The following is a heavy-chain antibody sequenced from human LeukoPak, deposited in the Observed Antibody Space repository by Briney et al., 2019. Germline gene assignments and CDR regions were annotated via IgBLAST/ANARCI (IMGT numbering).Heavy chain of an antibody. J-gene: IGHJ4*02. V-gene: IGHV3-30*02. CDR1: GFTFSTYG. Sequence: GGSLRLSCAASGFTFSTYGMHWVRQAPGKGLEWVASIRYDGSHKYYADSVKGRFTISRDNSKNTLYLQMNSLRAEDTAVYYCARDLDYWGQGTLVTVSS. CDR3: ARDLDY. CDR2: IRYDGSHK.